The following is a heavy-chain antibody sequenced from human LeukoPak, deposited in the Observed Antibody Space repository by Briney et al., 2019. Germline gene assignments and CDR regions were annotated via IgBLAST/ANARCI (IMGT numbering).Heavy chain of an antibody. J-gene: IGHJ4*02. CDR3: ARGDYYGSGRRRVVFDY. CDR1: GDSVSSNSAA. V-gene: IGHV6-1*01. D-gene: IGHD3-10*01. Sequence: SQTLSLTCAISGDSVSSNSAAWNWIRQSPSRGLEWLGRTYYRSKWYNEYAVSVKSRITINPDTSKNQFSLQLNSVTPEDTAVYYCARGDYYGSGRRRVVFDYWGQGTLVTVSS. CDR2: TYYRSKWYN.